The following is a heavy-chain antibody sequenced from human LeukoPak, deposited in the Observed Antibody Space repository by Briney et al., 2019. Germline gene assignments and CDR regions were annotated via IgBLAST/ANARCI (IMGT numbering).Heavy chain of an antibody. CDR2: IKQDGSEK. CDR3: AKSNTVTTLDY. D-gene: IGHD4-17*01. V-gene: IGHV3-7*03. J-gene: IGHJ4*02. CDR1: GFTFSSYW. Sequence: GGSLRLSCAASGFTFSSYWMSWVRQAPGKGLEWVANIKQDGSEKYYVDSVKGRFTISRDNSKNTLYLQMNSLRAEDTAVYYCAKSNTVTTLDYWGQGTLVTVSS.